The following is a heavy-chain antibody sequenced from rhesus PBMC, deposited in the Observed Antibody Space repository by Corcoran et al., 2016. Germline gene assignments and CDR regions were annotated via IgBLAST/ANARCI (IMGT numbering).Heavy chain of an antibody. J-gene: IGHJ4*01. CDR2: INPRETET. Sequence: EVQLVQSGAEVKRPGESLKISCKTSGYSFTSYLISWVRQMPGKGLEWMGAINPRETETRYSPAFQGQVTTSANKSISTTNLQWSSRKAADSATYYCARGNRNRYYFDYWGQGVLVTVSS. V-gene: IGHV5-2*01. D-gene: IGHD4-17*01. CDR1: GYSFTSYL. CDR3: ARGNRNRYYFDY.